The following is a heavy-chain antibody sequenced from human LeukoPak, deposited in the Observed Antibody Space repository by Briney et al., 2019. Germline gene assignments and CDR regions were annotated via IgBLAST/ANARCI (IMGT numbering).Heavy chain of an antibody. D-gene: IGHD5/OR15-5a*01. V-gene: IGHV3-13*01. CDR1: GFTFSSYD. Sequence: GGSLRPSCAASGFTFSSYDMHWVRQAPGRGLEWVSAIGIAGDTYYPDSVKGRFTISRENAKNSMYLQMNSLKDGDTAVYYCIRGGIQVSGIDAFDIWGQGTMVTVSS. J-gene: IGHJ3*02. CDR3: IRGGIQVSGIDAFDI. CDR2: IGIAGDT.